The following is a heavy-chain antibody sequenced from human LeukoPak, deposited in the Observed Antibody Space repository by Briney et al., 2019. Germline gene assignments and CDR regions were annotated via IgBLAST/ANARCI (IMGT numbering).Heavy chain of an antibody. Sequence: SETLSLTCSVSGGSIRSGTYYWGWIRQFAGKGLEWLGRFYTSGSTNYNPSLKSRVTISVDTSKNQFSLNLTSVAAADTAVYYCARVEKTTFYYYRDVWGKGTTVTVSS. J-gene: IGHJ6*03. CDR2: FYTSGST. CDR3: ARVEKTTFYYYRDV. D-gene: IGHD4-11*01. CDR1: GGSIRSGTYY. V-gene: IGHV4-61*02.